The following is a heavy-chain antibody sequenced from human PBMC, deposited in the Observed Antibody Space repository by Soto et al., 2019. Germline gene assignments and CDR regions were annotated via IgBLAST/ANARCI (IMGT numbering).Heavy chain of an antibody. V-gene: IGHV1-69*01. D-gene: IGHD3-22*01. CDR3: ARPLRDRNYYYGMAV. CDR2: TIPMFGTP. CDR1: GGTFSKYA. Sequence: QVQLVQSGAEMQQPGASVGVSCKASGGTFSKYAFSLVRQAPGQGLEWLEGTIPMFGTPNYAQKFQGRVAISADESTATVYMELSSLRSEDTAVYFCARPLRDRNYYYGMAVWGQGTTVTVSS. J-gene: IGHJ6*02.